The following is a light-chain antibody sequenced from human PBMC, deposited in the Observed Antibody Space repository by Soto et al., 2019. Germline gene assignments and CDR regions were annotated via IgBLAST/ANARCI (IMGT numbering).Light chain of an antibody. Sequence: EIVLTQSPGTLSLSPGERAPLSCRASQSVSNNYLAWYQQQPGQAPRLLIYGASNRATGIPDRFSGSGSGTDFTLTISRLEPEDFAVYYCQQYGSSPITFGQGTKVDI. CDR1: QSVSNNY. CDR3: QQYGSSPIT. CDR2: GAS. J-gene: IGKJ1*01. V-gene: IGKV3-20*01.